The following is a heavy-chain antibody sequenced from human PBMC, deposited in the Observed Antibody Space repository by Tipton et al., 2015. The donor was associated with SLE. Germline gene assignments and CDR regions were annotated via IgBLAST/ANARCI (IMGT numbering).Heavy chain of an antibody. CDR2: IYDSKST. V-gene: IGHV4-31*02. Sequence: LRLSCTVSGGSITTVGYYWSWNRQHPGKGLEWIGYIYDSKSTYYNPSLKSRLTMSADTSKNQISLKLSSVSAADTAVYYCARGWAVAGPLAFDYWGQGILVTVSS. CDR3: ARGWAVAGPLAFDY. D-gene: IGHD6-13*01. J-gene: IGHJ4*02. CDR1: GGSITTVGYY.